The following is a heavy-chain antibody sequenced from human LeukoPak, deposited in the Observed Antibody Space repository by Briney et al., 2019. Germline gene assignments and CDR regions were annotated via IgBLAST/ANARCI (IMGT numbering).Heavy chain of an antibody. J-gene: IGHJ5*02. V-gene: IGHV3-7*01. CDR1: GFTFSSYA. D-gene: IGHD6-19*01. CDR3: ARHEHQWLDWFDP. Sequence: GGSLRLSCAASGFTFSSYAMSWARQAPGKGLEWVANIEQDGSEKYYVDSVKGRFTISRDNAKNSLYLQMNSLRAEDTAVYYCARHEHQWLDWFDPWGQGTLVTVSS. CDR2: IEQDGSEK.